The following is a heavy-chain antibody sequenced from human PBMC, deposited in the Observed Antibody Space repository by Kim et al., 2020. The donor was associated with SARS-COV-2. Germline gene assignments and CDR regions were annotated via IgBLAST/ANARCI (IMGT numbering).Heavy chain of an antibody. V-gene: IGHV1-3*01. CDR3: ARDHLSVVVTSNWFDP. D-gene: IGHD2-15*01. Sequence: ASVKVSCKASGYTFTSYAMHWVRQAPGQRLEWMGWINAGNGNTKYSQKFQGRVTITRDTSASTAYMELSSLRSEDTAVYYCARDHLSVVVTSNWFDPWGQGTLVTVSS. CDR1: GYTFTSYA. CDR2: INAGNGNT. J-gene: IGHJ5*02.